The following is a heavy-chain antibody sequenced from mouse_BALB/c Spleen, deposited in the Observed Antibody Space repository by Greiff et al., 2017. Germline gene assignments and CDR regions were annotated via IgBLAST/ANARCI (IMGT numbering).Heavy chain of an antibody. CDR1: GFNIKDYY. Sequence: VQLQQSGAELVRPGALVKLSCKASGFNIKDYYMHWVKQRPEQGLEWIGWIDPENGNTIYDPKFQGKASITADTSSNTAYLQLSSLTSEDTAVYYCASTMTDYFDYWGQGTTLTVSS. V-gene: IGHV14-1*02. CDR2: IDPENGNT. D-gene: IGHD2-4*01. CDR3: ASTMTDYFDY. J-gene: IGHJ2*01.